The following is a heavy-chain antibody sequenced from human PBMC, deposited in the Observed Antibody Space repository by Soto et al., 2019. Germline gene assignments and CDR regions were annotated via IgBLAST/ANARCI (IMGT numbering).Heavy chain of an antibody. V-gene: IGHV3-30*03. J-gene: IGHJ6*02. CDR3: ARPRQPYYYYFGMDV. CDR2: ISDDGSNK. D-gene: IGHD2-2*01. CDR1: GFIFSNYG. Sequence: QVQLVESGGGVVQPGRSLRLSCAVSGFIFSNYGMHWVRQAPGKGLEWVAVISDDGSNKYYADSVKGRFAISRDSPKNTLYLHMNRLRGEDTAVYYCARPRQPYYYYFGMDVCGQGTTVTVSS.